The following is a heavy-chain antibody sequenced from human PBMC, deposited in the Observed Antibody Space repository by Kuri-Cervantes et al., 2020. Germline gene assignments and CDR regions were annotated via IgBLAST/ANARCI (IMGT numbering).Heavy chain of an antibody. Sequence: GESLKISCEASGFTFTSYAMHWVRQAPGKGLEWVAVIWYDGRNKYYADSVKGRFAISRDNSKKTLYLQMSSLRAEDTAVYYCARAHDYYDSSAYWTLGYWGQGTLVTVSS. CDR2: IWYDGRNK. V-gene: IGHV3-33*08. CDR1: GFTFTSYA. CDR3: ARAHDYYDSSAYWTLGY. J-gene: IGHJ4*02. D-gene: IGHD3-22*01.